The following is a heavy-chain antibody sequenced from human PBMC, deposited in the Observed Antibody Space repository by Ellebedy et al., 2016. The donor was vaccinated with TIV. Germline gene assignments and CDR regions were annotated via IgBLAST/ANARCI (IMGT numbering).Heavy chain of an antibody. V-gene: IGHV1-46*01. Sequence: ASVKVSCKASGYTFTSYYMHWVRQAPGQGLEWMGIINPSGGSTSYAQKFQGRVTMTEDTSTDTAYMELSGLTSDDTAVYYCARGGVVAGADYWGQGTLVTVSS. CDR2: INPSGGST. CDR1: GYTFTSYY. CDR3: ARGGVVAGADY. J-gene: IGHJ4*02. D-gene: IGHD6-19*01.